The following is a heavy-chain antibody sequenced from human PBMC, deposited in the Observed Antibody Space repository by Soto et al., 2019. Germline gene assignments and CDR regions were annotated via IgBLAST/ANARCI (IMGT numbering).Heavy chain of an antibody. Sequence: PGGSLRRSCGASGLRVIGYAMDWGDQAPGKGLEWVSVISGSGDSTYYADSVKGRFTISRDNSKNTLHLQMNSLRADATAVYYCASRSSGWYFDYWGQGTLLTAPQ. CDR3: ASRSSGWYFDY. D-gene: IGHD6-19*01. CDR2: ISGSGDST. J-gene: IGHJ4*02. V-gene: IGHV3-23*01. CDR1: GLRVIGYA.